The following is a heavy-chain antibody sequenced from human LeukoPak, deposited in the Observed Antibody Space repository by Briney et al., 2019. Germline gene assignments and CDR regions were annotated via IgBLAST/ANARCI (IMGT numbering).Heavy chain of an antibody. J-gene: IGHJ4*02. CDR1: GFTFSNAW. V-gene: IGHV3-15*07. Sequence: PGGSLRLSCAGSGFTFSNAWMNWVCQAPGKGLEWVGRIKSEPNGGTTDYAAPVKGRFSISRDDSRNTVYLQINSLETEDTAVHYCSTGGYYFDYWGLGTLVTVSS. CDR2: IKSEPNGGTT. CDR3: STGGYYFDY.